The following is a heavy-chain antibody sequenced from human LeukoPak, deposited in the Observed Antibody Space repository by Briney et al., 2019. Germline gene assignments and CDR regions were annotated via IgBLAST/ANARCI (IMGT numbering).Heavy chain of an antibody. Sequence: GGSLRLSCAASGFTFSSYSMSWFRQAPGKGLEWVSAISGSGGSTYYADSVKGRFTISRDNSKNTLYLQMNSLRAEDTAVYYCAKDLPYYYDSSGYYSYWGQGTLVPVSS. CDR1: GFTFSSYS. D-gene: IGHD3-22*01. CDR2: ISGSGGST. CDR3: AKDLPYYYDSSGYYSY. V-gene: IGHV3-23*01. J-gene: IGHJ4*02.